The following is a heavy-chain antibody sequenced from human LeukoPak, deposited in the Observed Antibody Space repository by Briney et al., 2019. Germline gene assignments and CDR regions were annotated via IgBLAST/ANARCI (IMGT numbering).Heavy chain of an antibody. V-gene: IGHV4-59*01. CDR1: GGSISSYY. CDR2: IYYSGGT. Sequence: SETLSLTCTVSGGSISSYYWSWIRQPPGKGLEWIGYIYYSGGTNYNPSLKSRVTISVDTSKNQFSQKLSSVTAADTAVYYCARAAYDFWTHFDYWGQGTLVTVSS. J-gene: IGHJ4*02. CDR3: ARAAYDFWTHFDY. D-gene: IGHD3-3*01.